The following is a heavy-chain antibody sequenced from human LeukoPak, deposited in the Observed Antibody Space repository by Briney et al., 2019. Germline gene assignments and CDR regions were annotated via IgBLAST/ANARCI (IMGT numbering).Heavy chain of an antibody. CDR2: INHSGST. D-gene: IGHD3-22*01. CDR3: ARGPPRDFGTSGFYYNY. V-gene: IGHV4-38-2*01. J-gene: IGHJ4*02. Sequence: SETLSLTCAVSGYSISSGYYWGWIRQPPGKGLEWIGEINHSGSTNYNPSLTSRVTMSVDTSKNQFSLKLSSVTAADTAVYYCARGPPRDFGTSGFYYNYWGQGTRVTVSS. CDR1: GYSISSGYY.